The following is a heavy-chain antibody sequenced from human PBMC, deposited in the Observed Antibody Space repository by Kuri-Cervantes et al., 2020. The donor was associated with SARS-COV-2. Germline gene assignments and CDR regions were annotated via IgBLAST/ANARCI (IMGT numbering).Heavy chain of an antibody. V-gene: IGHV1-18*01. D-gene: IGHD3-22*01. CDR2: ISAYNGNT. Sequence: ASVKVSCKASGYTFTSYGISWVRQAPGQGLEWMGWISAYNGNTNYAQKLQGRVTMTTDTSTSTAYMELRSLRSDDTAVYYCARGVVTTSYYYYYYMDVWGKGTTVTVSS. CDR1: GYTFTSYG. J-gene: IGHJ6*03. CDR3: ARGVVTTSYYYYYYMDV.